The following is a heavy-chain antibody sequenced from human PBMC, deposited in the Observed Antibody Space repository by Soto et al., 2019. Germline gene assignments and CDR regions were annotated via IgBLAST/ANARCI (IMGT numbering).Heavy chain of an antibody. J-gene: IGHJ6*02. CDR2: ISSRSNFI. CDR3: ARVQKLYGNSVYYYGMDV. CDR1: GFLFGNYS. D-gene: IGHD2-8*01. Sequence: GGSLRLSCEASGFLFGNYSMNWVRQAPGKGLEWVSSISSRSNFIYYADSLRGRVTISRDNTQNSLHLQMNSLRVEDTAIYYCARVQKLYGNSVYYYGMDVWGQGTTVTVSS. V-gene: IGHV3-21*01.